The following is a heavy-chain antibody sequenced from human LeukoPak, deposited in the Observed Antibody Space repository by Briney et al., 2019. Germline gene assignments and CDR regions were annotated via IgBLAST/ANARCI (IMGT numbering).Heavy chain of an antibody. CDR1: GGSFSGYY. CDR2: INHSGST. V-gene: IGHV4-34*01. CDR3: AIPGYCSSTSCYVYAFDI. J-gene: IGHJ3*02. Sequence: SETLSLTCAVYGGSFSGYYWSWIRQPPWKGLEWIGEINHSGSTNYNPSLKSRVTISVDTSKNQFSLKLSSVTAADTAVYYCAIPGYCSSTSCYVYAFDIWGQGTMVTVSS. D-gene: IGHD2-2*01.